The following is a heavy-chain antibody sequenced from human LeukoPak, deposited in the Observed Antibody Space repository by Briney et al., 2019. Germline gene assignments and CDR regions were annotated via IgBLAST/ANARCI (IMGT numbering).Heavy chain of an antibody. CDR1: GGSISSGSYY. D-gene: IGHD1-26*01. V-gene: IGHV4-61*02. J-gene: IGHJ4*02. Sequence: SQTLSLTCTVSGGSISSGSYYWRWLRQPAGTGLEWIGRIYTSGSTNYNPSLKSRVTISVDTSKNQFSLKLSSVTAADTAVYYCARDRAEWELLPIYDYWGQGTLVTVSS. CDR3: ARDRAEWELLPIYDY. CDR2: IYTSGST.